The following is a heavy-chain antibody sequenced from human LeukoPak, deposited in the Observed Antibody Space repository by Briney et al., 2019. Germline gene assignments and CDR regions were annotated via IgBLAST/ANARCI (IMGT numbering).Heavy chain of an antibody. D-gene: IGHD5-24*01. CDR3: ARGDGDGYNYHYFDY. J-gene: IGHJ4*02. Sequence: ASVKVSCKASGGTRSSYALNWVRQAPGQGLEWIGRIIPIFAIVNYAQNFQGRVTITADKSTNTAYMELSSLRSEDTAVYYCARGDGDGYNYHYFDYWGQGTLVTVSS. CDR2: IIPIFAIV. CDR1: GGTRSSYA. V-gene: IGHV1-69*04.